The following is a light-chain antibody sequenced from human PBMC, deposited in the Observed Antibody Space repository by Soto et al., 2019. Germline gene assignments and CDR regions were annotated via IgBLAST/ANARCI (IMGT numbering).Light chain of an antibody. CDR1: QGIANW. J-gene: IGKJ5*01. Sequence: DIQITQSPSSLSASVGDRVTITCRASQGIANWLAWYQQKPGKAPKLLIYGTSSLQSEVPSRFSGSGSGTDFTLTITSLQPEDFATYYCQQANTFPTFGQGTRLEI. CDR3: QQANTFPT. CDR2: GTS. V-gene: IGKV1-12*01.